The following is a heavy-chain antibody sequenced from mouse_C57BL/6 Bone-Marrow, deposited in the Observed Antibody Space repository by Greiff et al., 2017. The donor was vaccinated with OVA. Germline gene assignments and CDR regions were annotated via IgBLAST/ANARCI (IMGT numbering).Heavy chain of an antibody. CDR2: IDPENGDT. D-gene: IGHD1-1*01. CDR1: GFNIKDDY. V-gene: IGHV14-4*01. Sequence: EVKLVESGAELVRPGASVKLSCTASGFNIKDDYMHWVKQRPEQGLEWIGWIDPENGDTEYASKFQGKATITADTSSNTAYLQLSSLTSEDTAVYYCTTLGTTVVARNYAMDYWGQGTSVTVSS. J-gene: IGHJ4*01. CDR3: TTLGTTVVARNYAMDY.